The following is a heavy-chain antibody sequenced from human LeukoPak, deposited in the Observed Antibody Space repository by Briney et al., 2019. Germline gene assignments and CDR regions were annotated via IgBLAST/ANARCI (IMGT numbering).Heavy chain of an antibody. CDR2: IYPGDSDT. CDR3: ARLIYNWNGFDY. Sequence: GESLKISCQGSGYRFTSYWIGWVRPLPGKGLEWMGIIYPGDSDTRYSPSFQGQVTISADKPISTAYLQWSSLKASDTAMYYCARLIYNWNGFDYWGQGTLVTVSS. CDR1: GYRFTSYW. V-gene: IGHV5-51*04. D-gene: IGHD1-20*01. J-gene: IGHJ4*02.